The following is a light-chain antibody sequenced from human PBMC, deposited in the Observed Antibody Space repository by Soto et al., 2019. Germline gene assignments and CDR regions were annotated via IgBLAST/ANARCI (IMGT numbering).Light chain of an antibody. CDR2: AVT. Sequence: QSVRTQPASVSGSPGQSITISCTGTSRDVGGYNYVSWYQQHPGKAPKLMIYAVTDRPSGVSSRFSGFKSGNTASLTISGLQAEDEADYYCSSYTSSSTLFGTGTKVTVL. CDR1: SRDVGGYNY. J-gene: IGLJ1*01. V-gene: IGLV2-14*01. CDR3: SSYTSSSTL.